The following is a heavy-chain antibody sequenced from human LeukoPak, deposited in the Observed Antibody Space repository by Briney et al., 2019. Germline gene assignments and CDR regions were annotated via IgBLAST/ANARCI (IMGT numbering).Heavy chain of an antibody. CDR1: GGSFSGYY. CDR2: INHSGST. CDR3: ARGGAAHCSGGSCYPFKY. D-gene: IGHD2-15*01. Sequence: SETLSLTCAVYGGSFSGYYWSWIRQPPGKGLEWIGEINHSGSTNYNPSLKSRVTISVDTSKNQFSLKLSSVTAADTAVYYCARGGAAHCSGGSCYPFKYWGQGTLVTVSS. V-gene: IGHV4-34*01. J-gene: IGHJ4*02.